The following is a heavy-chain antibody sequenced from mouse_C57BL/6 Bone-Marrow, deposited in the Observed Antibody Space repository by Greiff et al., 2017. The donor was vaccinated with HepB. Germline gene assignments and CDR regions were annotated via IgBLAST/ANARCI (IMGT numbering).Heavy chain of an antibody. CDR2: IDPSDSET. V-gene: IGHV1-52*01. D-gene: IGHD1-1*01. J-gene: IGHJ1*03. CDR3: TSSGSSYWYFDD. Sequence: QVQLQQPGAELVRPGSSVKLSCKASGYTFTSYWMHWVKQRPIQGLEWIGNIDPSDSETHYNQKFKDKATLTVDKSSSTAYMQLSSLTSEDSAVYYCTSSGSSYWYFDDWGTGTTVTVSS. CDR1: GYTFTSYW.